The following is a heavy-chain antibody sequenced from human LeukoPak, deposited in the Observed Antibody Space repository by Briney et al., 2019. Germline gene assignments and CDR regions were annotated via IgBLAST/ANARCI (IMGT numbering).Heavy chain of an antibody. V-gene: IGHV6-1*01. CDR3: GRETDFGVVTN. CDR2: TYYRSQQWHS. D-gene: IGHD3-3*01. J-gene: IGHJ4*02. Sequence: SQTLSLTCAISGDSVSSNGASWNWIRQSPSRGLEWLGRTYYRSQQWHSDYAPSVKGRITLNPDTSKNQFSLQLNSMTPEDTAVYYCGRETDFGVVTNWGQRTLVTVSS. CDR1: GDSVSSNGAS.